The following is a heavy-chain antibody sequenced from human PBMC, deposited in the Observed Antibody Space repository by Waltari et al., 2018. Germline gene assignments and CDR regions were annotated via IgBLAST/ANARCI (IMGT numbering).Heavy chain of an antibody. CDR1: GFTFSSYW. J-gene: IGHJ4*02. CDR3: ARGGYYYGSGIAPIDY. V-gene: IGHV3-7*01. Sequence: EVQLVESGGGLVQPGGSLRLSCAASGFTFSSYWMSWVRQAPGKGLDWVANIKQDGSGKYYLDSVKGRFTISRDNAKNSLYLQMNSLRAEDTAVYYCARGGYYYGSGIAPIDYWGQGTLVTVSS. D-gene: IGHD3-10*01. CDR2: IKQDGSGK.